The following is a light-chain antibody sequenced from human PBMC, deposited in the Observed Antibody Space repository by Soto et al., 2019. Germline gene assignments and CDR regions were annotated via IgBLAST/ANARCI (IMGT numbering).Light chain of an antibody. Sequence: DIQMTQSPSSLSASVGDRVTITCRASQGIRNDLGWYQQKPGRAPKRLIYTTSTLESGVASRFSGGGSGIEFTLTISGLQPEDFATYYCLQHNTYPLTFVGGTKVEIK. CDR1: QGIRND. J-gene: IGKJ4*01. CDR3: LQHNTYPLT. V-gene: IGKV1-17*01. CDR2: TTS.